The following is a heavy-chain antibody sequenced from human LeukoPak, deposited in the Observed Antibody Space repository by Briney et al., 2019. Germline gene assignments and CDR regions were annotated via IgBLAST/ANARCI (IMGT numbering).Heavy chain of an antibody. CDR1: GGSISGYY. CDR2: IYYSGST. CDR3: ARVGILTGLDY. V-gene: IGHV4-59*01. D-gene: IGHD3-9*01. J-gene: IGHJ4*02. Sequence: SKTLSLTCTVSGGSISGYYWSWIRQPPGKGLEWIGYIYYSGSTNYNPSLKSRVTISVDTSKNQFSLKLSSVTAADTAMYYCARVGILTGLDYWGQGTLVTVSS.